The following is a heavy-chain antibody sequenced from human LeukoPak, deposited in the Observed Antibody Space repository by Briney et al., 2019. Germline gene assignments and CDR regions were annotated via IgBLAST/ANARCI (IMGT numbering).Heavy chain of an antibody. CDR3: AKDPATYYDILTGYYTGPIDY. J-gene: IGHJ4*02. D-gene: IGHD3-9*01. V-gene: IGHV3-53*01. Sequence: GRSLRLSCAASGFTVSSNYMSWVRQAPGKGLEWVSVIYSGGSTYYADSVKGRFTISRDNSKNTLYLQMNSLRAEDTAVYYCAKDPATYYDILTGYYTGPIDYWGQGTLVTVSS. CDR1: GFTVSSNY. CDR2: IYSGGST.